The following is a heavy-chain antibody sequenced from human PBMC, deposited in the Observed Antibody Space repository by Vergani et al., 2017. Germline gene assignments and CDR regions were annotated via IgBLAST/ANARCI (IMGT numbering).Heavy chain of an antibody. D-gene: IGHD4-17*01. CDR1: GGTFSSYA. Sequence: QVQLVQSGAEVKKPGSSVKVSCKASGGTFSSYAISWVRQAPGQGLEWMGGSIPIFGTANYAQKFQGRVTLTADESTSTAYMELSSLRSEDTSVYYCAIDRMASTGTTDWGAFDIWGQGTMVTVSS. J-gene: IGHJ3*02. CDR2: SIPIFGTA. CDR3: AIDRMASTGTTDWGAFDI. V-gene: IGHV1-69*01.